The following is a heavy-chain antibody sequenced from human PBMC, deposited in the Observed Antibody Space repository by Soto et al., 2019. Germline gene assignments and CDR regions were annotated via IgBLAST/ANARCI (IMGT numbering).Heavy chain of an antibody. J-gene: IGHJ4*02. CDR2: ISWNSGSI. Sequence: EVQLVESGGVLVQPGRSLRLSCAASGLKFDDYAMHWVRQAPGKGLEWVSGISWNSGSIGYADSVKGRFTISRDNAKNALDLAMNRRRAEDTDLYYCAKDMRDGYDFVGVAFDYWGQGTLVTVSS. CDR1: GLKFDDYA. D-gene: IGHD5-12*01. V-gene: IGHV3-9*01. CDR3: AKDMRDGYDFVGVAFDY.